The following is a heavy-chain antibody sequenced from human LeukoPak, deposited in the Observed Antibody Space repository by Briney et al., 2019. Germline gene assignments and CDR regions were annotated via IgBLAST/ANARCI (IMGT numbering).Heavy chain of an antibody. Sequence: SVKVSCKASGGTFSSYAISWVRQAPGQGLEWMGGIIPIFGTANYAQKFQGRVTITADESTSTAYMELSSLSSEDTAVYYCARRSLGATPGYFDLWGRGTLVTVSS. D-gene: IGHD1-26*01. CDR1: GGTFSSYA. CDR3: ARRSLGATPGYFDL. V-gene: IGHV1-69*13. J-gene: IGHJ2*01. CDR2: IIPIFGTA.